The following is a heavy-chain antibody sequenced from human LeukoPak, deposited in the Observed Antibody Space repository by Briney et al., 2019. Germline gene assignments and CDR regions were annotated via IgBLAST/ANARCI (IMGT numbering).Heavy chain of an antibody. Sequence: SGTLSLTCAVSGGSISSSNWWSWVRQPPGKGLEWIGEIYHSGSTNYNPSLKSRVTISVDKSKNQFSLKLSSVTAADTAVYYCAGVSIAAADRLDYWGQGTLVTVSS. CDR2: IYHSGST. CDR3: AGVSIAAADRLDY. D-gene: IGHD6-13*01. CDR1: GGSISSSNW. V-gene: IGHV4-4*02. J-gene: IGHJ4*02.